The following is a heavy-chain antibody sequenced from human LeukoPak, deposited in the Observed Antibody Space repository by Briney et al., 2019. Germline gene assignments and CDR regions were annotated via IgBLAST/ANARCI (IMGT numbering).Heavy chain of an antibody. CDR2: IYWDDDK. Sequence: SGPTLVNPTQTLTLTCTFSRFSLSTSGVGVGWFRQPPGKALEWLALIYWDDDKRYSPSLRSRLTITKDTSKNRVVLTMTNMDPVDTGTYYCAHRTPAAGNGALGENWFDPWGQGTLVTVSS. CDR1: RFSLSTSGVG. D-gene: IGHD6-13*01. V-gene: IGHV2-5*02. J-gene: IGHJ5*02. CDR3: AHRTPAAGNGALGENWFDP.